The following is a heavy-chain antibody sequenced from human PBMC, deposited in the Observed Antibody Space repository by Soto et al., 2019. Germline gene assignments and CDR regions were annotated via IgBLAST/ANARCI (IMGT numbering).Heavy chain of an antibody. CDR2: IIPIFAII. CDR1: GGTFSIYA. Sequence: QVQLVQSGAEVKKPGSSVNVSCKASGGTFSIYAISWVRQAPGQGLEWMGGIIPIFAIINSAQKLQCRLTMTADKTTRTAYMELSSMRSEDTAVYYCARGAVVSPDHNIEALDYSGMDVWGQGTTV. D-gene: IGHD3-22*01. J-gene: IGHJ6*02. V-gene: IGHV1-69*17. CDR3: ARGAVVSPDHNIEALDYSGMDV.